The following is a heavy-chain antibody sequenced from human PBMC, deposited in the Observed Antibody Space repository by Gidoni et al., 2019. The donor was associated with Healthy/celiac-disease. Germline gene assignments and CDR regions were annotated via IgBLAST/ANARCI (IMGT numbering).Heavy chain of an antibody. V-gene: IGHV3-30-3*01. CDR1: GFTFSSYA. CDR2: ISYDGSNK. Sequence: QVQLVESGGGVVQPGRSLRLSCAASGFTFSSYAMHWVRQAPGKGLEWVAVISYDGSNKYYADSVKGRFTISRDNSKNTLYLQMNSLRAEDTAVYYCARDQQDPRGIQLWSPGGYWGQGTLVTVSS. CDR3: ARDQQDPRGIQLWSPGGY. J-gene: IGHJ4*02. D-gene: IGHD5-18*01.